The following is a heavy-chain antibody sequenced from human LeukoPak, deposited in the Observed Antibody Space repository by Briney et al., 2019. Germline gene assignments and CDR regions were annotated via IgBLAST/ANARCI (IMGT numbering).Heavy chain of an antibody. CDR3: AKTPYYGSGSSFDY. CDR1: GFTFSSYA. V-gene: IGHV3-23*01. CDR2: ISGSGGST. D-gene: IGHD3-10*01. Sequence: GGSLRLSCAASGFTFSSYAMSWVRQAPGKGVEWVSAISGSGGSTYYADSVKGRFTISRDNSKNTLYLQMNSLRAEDTAVYYCAKTPYYGSGSSFDYWGQGTLVTVSS. J-gene: IGHJ4*02.